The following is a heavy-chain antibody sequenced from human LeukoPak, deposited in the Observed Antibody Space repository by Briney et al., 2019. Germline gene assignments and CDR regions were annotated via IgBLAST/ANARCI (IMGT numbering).Heavy chain of an antibody. CDR2: ISNNSSYI. CDR3: AHSSGYAYGLDH. CDR1: GFSFSSYA. Sequence: PGGSLRLSCAASGFSFSSYAMNWARQAPGKGLEWVSSISNNSSYIYYADSVKGRFTFSIANDKNALYLQMDSLRAEDTAVCFCAHSSGYAYGLDHWGQGTLATVSS. D-gene: IGHD3-22*01. J-gene: IGHJ4*02. V-gene: IGHV3-21*01.